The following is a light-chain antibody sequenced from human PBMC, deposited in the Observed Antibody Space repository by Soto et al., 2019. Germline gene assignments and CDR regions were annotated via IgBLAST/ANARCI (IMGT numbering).Light chain of an antibody. V-gene: IGKV3-20*01. CDR3: QQYAISWT. CDR2: GAS. J-gene: IGKJ1*01. Sequence: EIVLTQSPGTLSLSPGERATLSCRASQSVSSSYLAWYQQKPGQAPRLLIYGASSRATGIPDRFSGSGSGTDFTLTISRLEPEDFAVYYCQQYAISWTFGQGPKVEIK. CDR1: QSVSSSY.